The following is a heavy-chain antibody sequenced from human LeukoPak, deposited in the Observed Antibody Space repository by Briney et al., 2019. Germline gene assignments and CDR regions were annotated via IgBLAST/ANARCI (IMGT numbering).Heavy chain of an antibody. J-gene: IGHJ4*02. CDR2: IKSKTDGGTT. CDR3: ALYLGS. V-gene: IGHV3-15*01. CDR1: GFTFSNAW. Sequence: GGSLRLSCAASGFTFSNAWMSWVRQAPGKGLDWVGRIKSKTDGGTTEYAAPVKGRFTISRDDSRNTLYLQMNSLTTEDTAVYYSALYLGSWGQGTLVTVSS.